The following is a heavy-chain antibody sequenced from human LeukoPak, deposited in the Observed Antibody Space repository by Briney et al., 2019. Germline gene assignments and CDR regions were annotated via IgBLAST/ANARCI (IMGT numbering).Heavy chain of an antibody. V-gene: IGHV3-23*01. D-gene: IGHD1-14*01. CDR3: AKDLSITHSFDY. CDR1: GFTLSSYA. CDR2: IIGSGGST. Sequence: PGGSLRLSCAASGFTLSSYAMSWVRQAPGKGLEWVSAIIGSGGSTYYADSVKGRFTISRDNSKNTLYLQMNSLRAEDTAVYYCAKDLSITHSFDYWGQGTLVTVSS. J-gene: IGHJ4*02.